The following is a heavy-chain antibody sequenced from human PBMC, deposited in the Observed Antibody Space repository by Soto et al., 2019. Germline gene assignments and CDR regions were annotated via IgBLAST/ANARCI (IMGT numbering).Heavy chain of an antibody. CDR3: ATVRIAARPATSYYYYYGMDV. D-gene: IGHD6-6*01. CDR2: FDPEDGET. CDR1: GYALTELS. J-gene: IGHJ6*02. Sequence: GASVKVSCKVSGYALTELSMHWVRQAPGKGLEWMGGFDPEDGETIYAQKFQGRVTMTEDTSTDTAYMELSSLRSEDTAVYYCATVRIAARPATSYYYYYGMDVWGQGTTVTV. V-gene: IGHV1-24*01.